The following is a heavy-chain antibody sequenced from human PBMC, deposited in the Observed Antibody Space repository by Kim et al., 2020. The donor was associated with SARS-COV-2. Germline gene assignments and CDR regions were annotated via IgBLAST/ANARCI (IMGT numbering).Heavy chain of an antibody. CDR3: ANSWSYYNVFDY. D-gene: IGHD3-10*01. CDR1: GFTFSSYG. Sequence: GGSLRLSCAASGFTFSSYGMHWVRQAPGKGLEWVAVISYDGSNKYYADSVKGRFTISRDNSKNTLYLQMNSLRAEDTAVYYCANSWSYYNVFDYWGQGTL. V-gene: IGHV3-30*18. CDR2: ISYDGSNK. J-gene: IGHJ4*02.